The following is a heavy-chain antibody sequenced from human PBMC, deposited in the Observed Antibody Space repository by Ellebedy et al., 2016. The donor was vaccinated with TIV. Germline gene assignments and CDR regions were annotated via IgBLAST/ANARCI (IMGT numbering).Heavy chain of an antibody. CDR2: IYTSGST. CDR3: ARDYDSFYYMDV. Sequence: SETLSLXXTVSGGSISSYYWSWIRQPAGKGLEWIGRIYTSGSTNYNPSLKSRVTMSVDTSKNQFSLKLSSVTAADTAVYYCARDYDSFYYMDVWGKGTTVTVSS. V-gene: IGHV4-4*07. J-gene: IGHJ6*03. D-gene: IGHD3-3*01. CDR1: GGSISSYY.